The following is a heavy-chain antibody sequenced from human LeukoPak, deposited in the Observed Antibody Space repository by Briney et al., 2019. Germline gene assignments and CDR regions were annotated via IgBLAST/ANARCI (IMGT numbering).Heavy chain of an antibody. CDR2: IYPGDSDT. J-gene: IGHJ3*02. CDR1: GYSFNTYW. CDR3: ARRLGATPSAFDI. D-gene: IGHD1-26*01. V-gene: IGHV5-51*01. Sequence: GESLKISCKGSGYSFNTYWIGWVRQMPGKGLEGMGIIYPGDSDTKYSPSFQGQVTISADKSISTAYLQWSSLKASDTAMYYCARRLGATPSAFDIWGQGTMVTVSS.